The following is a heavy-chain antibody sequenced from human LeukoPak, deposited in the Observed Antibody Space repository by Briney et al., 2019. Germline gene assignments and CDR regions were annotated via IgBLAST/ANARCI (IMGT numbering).Heavy chain of an antibody. J-gene: IGHJ5*02. V-gene: IGHV4-39*01. CDR2: IYYSGST. CDR1: GGSISSSGYY. CDR3: ARGHYDSSGYYWFDP. D-gene: IGHD3-22*01. Sequence: PSETLSLTCTVSGGSISSSGYYWGWSRQPPGKGLEYIGSIYYSGSTYYNPSLRSRGTISVDTSKNQFSLKLSSVTAADTAVYYCARGHYDSSGYYWFDPWGQGTLVTVSS.